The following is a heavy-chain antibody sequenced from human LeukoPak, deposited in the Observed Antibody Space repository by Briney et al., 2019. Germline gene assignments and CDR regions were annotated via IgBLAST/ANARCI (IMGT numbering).Heavy chain of an antibody. Sequence: SETLSLTCTVSGASINTDNYWGWIRQSPGKGLELIGSVHFSGATHYNPSLKSRVAIALDTSKNQLSLELNSVTAADTAIYYCAKHRMWLVGLDYWGQGTLVTVSS. D-gene: IGHD6-19*01. CDR1: GASINTDNY. J-gene: IGHJ4*02. CDR2: VHFSGAT. CDR3: AKHRMWLVGLDY. V-gene: IGHV4-39*01.